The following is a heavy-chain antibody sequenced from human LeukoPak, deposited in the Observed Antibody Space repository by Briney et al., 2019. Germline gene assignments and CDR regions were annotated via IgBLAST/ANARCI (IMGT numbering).Heavy chain of an antibody. CDR3: ARADSSGYLPGY. CDR1: GGSISSGGYY. Sequence: SQTLSLTCTVSGGSISSGGYYWSWIRQDPGKGLEWIGYIYYSGSTYYNPSLKSRVTISVDTSKNQFSLKLSSVTAADTAVYYCARADSSGYLPGYWGQGTLVTVSS. V-gene: IGHV4-31*03. J-gene: IGHJ4*02. D-gene: IGHD3-22*01. CDR2: IYYSGST.